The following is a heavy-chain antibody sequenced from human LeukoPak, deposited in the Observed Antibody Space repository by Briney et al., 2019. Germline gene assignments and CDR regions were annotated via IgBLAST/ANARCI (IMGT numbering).Heavy chain of an antibody. CDR1: GFTFSSYG. CDR2: ISYDGSNK. CDR3: ARDSRYGDYVFLFDY. J-gene: IGHJ4*02. D-gene: IGHD4-17*01. V-gene: IGHV3-30*03. Sequence: PGRSLRLSCAASGFTFSSYGMHWVRQAPGQGLEWVAVISYDGSNKYCADSVKGRFTISRDNSKNTLYLQMNSLRAGDTAVYYCARDSRYGDYVFLFDYWGQGTLVTVSS.